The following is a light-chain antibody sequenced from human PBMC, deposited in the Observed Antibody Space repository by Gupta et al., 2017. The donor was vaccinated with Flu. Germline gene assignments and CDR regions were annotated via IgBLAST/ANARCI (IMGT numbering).Light chain of an antibody. V-gene: IGKV1-5*03. CDR1: QSISSW. CDR2: KAS. Sequence: DIQMTQSPSTLSAYVGDRVTITCRASQSISSWLAWYQQKPGKAPNPLIYKASNLESGVPSRFSGSGSGTEFTLTISSLQPDDFATYYCQQYDSYSLTFGGGTKVEI. CDR3: QQYDSYSLT. J-gene: IGKJ4*01.